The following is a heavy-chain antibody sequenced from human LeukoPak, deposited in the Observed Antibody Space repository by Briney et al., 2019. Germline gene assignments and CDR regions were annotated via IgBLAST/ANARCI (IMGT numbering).Heavy chain of an antibody. Sequence: PSETLSHTCTVSGYSISSGYYWGWIRQPPGKGLEWIGSIYHSGSTYYNPSLQSRVTISVDTSKNQFSLQLNSVTPEDTAVYYCARALMLPITMIVVEDAFDIWGQGTMVTVSS. CDR2: IYHSGST. CDR3: ARALMLPITMIVVEDAFDI. D-gene: IGHD3-22*01. J-gene: IGHJ3*02. CDR1: GYSISSGYY. V-gene: IGHV4-38-2*02.